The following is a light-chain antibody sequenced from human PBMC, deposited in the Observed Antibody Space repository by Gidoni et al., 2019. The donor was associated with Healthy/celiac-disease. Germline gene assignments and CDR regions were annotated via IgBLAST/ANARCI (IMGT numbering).Light chain of an antibody. Sequence: QSALTQPASVSGSPGLSITISCTGTSSDVGSYNLVSWYQQHPGKAPKHMIYEGSKRPSGVSNRFSGSKSGNTASLTISGLQAEDEADYYCCSYAGSSTSYVFGTGTKVTVL. CDR3: CSYAGSSTSYV. V-gene: IGLV2-23*01. J-gene: IGLJ1*01. CDR2: EGS. CDR1: SSDVGSYNL.